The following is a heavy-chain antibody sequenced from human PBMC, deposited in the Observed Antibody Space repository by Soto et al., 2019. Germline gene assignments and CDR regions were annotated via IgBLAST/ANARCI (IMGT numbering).Heavy chain of an antibody. D-gene: IGHD2-8*02. CDR1: GFTFSNYG. CDR3: GKGGDTGDY. J-gene: IGHJ4*02. V-gene: IGHV3-30*18. CDR2: ISYDGSNK. Sequence: QVQLVESGGGVVQPGRSLRLSCAASGFTFSNYGMHWVRQAPGKGQEWVAVISYDGSNKYYADSVKGRFTLSRDSSKDTLYLQLNRLRAEDTAVYYCGKGGDTGDYWGQGTLVTVSS.